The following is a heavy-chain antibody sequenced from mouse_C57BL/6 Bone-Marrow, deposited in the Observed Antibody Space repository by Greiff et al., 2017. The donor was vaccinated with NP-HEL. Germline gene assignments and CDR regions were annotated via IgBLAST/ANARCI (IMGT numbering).Heavy chain of an antibody. V-gene: IGHV14-4*01. Sequence: VHVKQSGAELVRPGASVKLSCTASGFNIKDDYMHWVKQRPEQGLEWIGWIDPENGDTEYASKFQGKATITADTSSNTAYLQLSSLTSEDTAVYYCTTLITTVVARDYYAMDYWGQGTSVTVSS. CDR3: TTLITTVVARDYYAMDY. J-gene: IGHJ4*01. CDR2: IDPENGDT. CDR1: GFNIKDDY. D-gene: IGHD1-1*01.